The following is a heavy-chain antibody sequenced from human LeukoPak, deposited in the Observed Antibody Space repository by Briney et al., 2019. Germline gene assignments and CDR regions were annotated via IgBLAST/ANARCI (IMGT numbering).Heavy chain of an antibody. CDR2: ISSSSSYI. Sequence: PGGSLRLSCAASGFTFSSYSMNWVRQAPGKGLEWVSSISSSSSYIYYADSVKGRFTISRDNAKNSLYLQMNSLRAEDTAVYYCARFLRGYSYGRFDYWGQGTLVTVSS. CDR3: ARFLRGYSYGRFDY. V-gene: IGHV3-21*01. CDR1: GFTFSSYS. J-gene: IGHJ4*02. D-gene: IGHD5-18*01.